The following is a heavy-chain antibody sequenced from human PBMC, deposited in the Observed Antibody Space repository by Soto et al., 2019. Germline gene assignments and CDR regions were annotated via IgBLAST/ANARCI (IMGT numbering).Heavy chain of an antibody. V-gene: IGHV4-34*01. CDR2: VHHDGGI. CDR3: SRGYGAQWPTSDY. D-gene: IGHD4-17*01. Sequence: TSETLSLTCAVYGASLSCYHYTWIRQSPGKGLEWIGEVHHDGGINYNPSLASRVTISADASKNQFSLRLRSATAADTAVYYCSRGYGAQWPTSDYWGQGTLVTVSS. CDR1: GASLSCYH. J-gene: IGHJ4*02.